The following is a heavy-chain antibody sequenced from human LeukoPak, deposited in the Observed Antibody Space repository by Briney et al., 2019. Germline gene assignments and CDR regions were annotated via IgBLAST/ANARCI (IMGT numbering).Heavy chain of an antibody. V-gene: IGHV3-30-3*01. J-gene: IGHJ5*01. CDR3: AKDAVRGSGRINWFDS. CDR1: GFTFSSYT. Sequence: GGSLRLSCAASGFTFSSYTMHWVRQAPGKGLEWVAVISYDGSNKYYADSVKGRFTISRDNSKNTLYLQMNSLRAEDTAVYYCAKDAVRGSGRINWFDSWGQGTLVTVSS. CDR2: ISYDGSNK. D-gene: IGHD3-10*01.